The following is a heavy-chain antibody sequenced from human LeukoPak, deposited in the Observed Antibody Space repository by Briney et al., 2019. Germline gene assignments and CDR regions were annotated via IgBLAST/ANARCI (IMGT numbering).Heavy chain of an antibody. CDR3: AKDLPFRETVTSYYYYYYGMDV. V-gene: IGHV3-30*18. D-gene: IGHD4-17*01. J-gene: IGHJ6*02. CDR1: GYTFTGYY. Sequence: SCKASGYTFTGYYMHWVRQAPGKGLEWVAVISYDGSNKYYADSVKGRFTISRDNSKNTLYLQMNSLRAEDTAVYYCAKDLPFRETVTSYYYYYYGMDVWGQGTTVTVSS. CDR2: ISYDGSNK.